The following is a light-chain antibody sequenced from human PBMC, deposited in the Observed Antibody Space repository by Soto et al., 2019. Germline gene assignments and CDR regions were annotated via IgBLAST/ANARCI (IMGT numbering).Light chain of an antibody. J-gene: IGKJ1*01. CDR2: DAS. V-gene: IGKV3D-20*02. CDR3: QHDNYWPPKT. CDR1: QSVTSIY. Sequence: EIVLLHSPGTLSLSRGERAILSCRASQSVTSIYLAWYQQKPGQAPRLLIYDASSRATGIPDNFSGSGSGTDFTLTISSLHSEDFAVYYCQHDNYWPPKTFAQGTKVDNK.